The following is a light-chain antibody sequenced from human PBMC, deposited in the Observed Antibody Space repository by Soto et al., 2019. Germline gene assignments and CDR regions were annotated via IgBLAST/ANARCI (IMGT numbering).Light chain of an antibody. J-gene: IGKJ1*01. CDR2: RAS. Sequence: EIVMTQSPASLSVSPGERATLSCRASQSLNDNLAWYQQKPGQAPRLLIYRASTRATGVPARFSASGSGTEFTLTISSLQYEDSAVYYCHQYSNWPPWTFGPGTKVEIK. V-gene: IGKV3-15*01. CDR1: QSLNDN. CDR3: HQYSNWPPWT.